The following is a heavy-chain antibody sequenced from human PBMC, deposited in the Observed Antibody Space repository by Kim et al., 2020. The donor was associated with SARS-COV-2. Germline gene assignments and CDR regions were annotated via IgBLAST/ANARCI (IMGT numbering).Heavy chain of an antibody. V-gene: IGHV3-48*02. J-gene: IGHJ6*02. Sequence: GGSLRLSCAASGFTLTTYTTNWVRQAPGKGLEWVSYITSSGSSISYADSVKGRFTISRDVVKNLLFLQLNVLRDDDTAVYYCARDRFGDYAMDVWGQGTTVAVSS. CDR3: ARDRFGDYAMDV. CDR1: GFTLTTYT. CDR2: ITSSGSSI. D-gene: IGHD3-10*01.